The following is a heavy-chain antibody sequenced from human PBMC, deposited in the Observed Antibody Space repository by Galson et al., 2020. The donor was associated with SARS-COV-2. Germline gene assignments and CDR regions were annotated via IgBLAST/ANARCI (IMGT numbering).Heavy chain of an antibody. D-gene: IGHD3-16*02. Sequence: ASVKVSCKASGYTFTGYYMHWVRQAPGQGLEWMGWINPNSGGTNYAQKFQGRVTMTRDTSISTAYMELSRLRSDDTAVYYCARVGDYVWGRYPDWGQGTLVTVSS. CDR2: INPNSGGT. J-gene: IGHJ4*02. CDR1: GYTFTGYY. CDR3: ARVGDYVWGRYPD. V-gene: IGHV1-2*02.